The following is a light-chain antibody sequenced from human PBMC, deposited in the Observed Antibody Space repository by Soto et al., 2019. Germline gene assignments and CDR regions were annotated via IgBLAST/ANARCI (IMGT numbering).Light chain of an antibody. CDR1: QAIFNY. Sequence: DIQLTQSPIFLSASVGDRVTISCRASQAIFNYLAWYQQKPGKAPNLLIFGASTLQSGVPSRFSGSGSGTEXTXXXXXXXXXXXXXYYCQQLNSHPRTFGXGXXLEIK. CDR3: QQLNSHPRT. CDR2: GAS. J-gene: IGKJ2*01. V-gene: IGKV1-9*01.